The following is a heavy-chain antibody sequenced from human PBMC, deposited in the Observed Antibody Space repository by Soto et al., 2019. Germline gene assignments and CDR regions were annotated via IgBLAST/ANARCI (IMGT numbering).Heavy chain of an antibody. CDR2: IYWDDDK. D-gene: IGHD3-3*01. Sequence: SGPTLVNPTQTLTLTCTFSGFSLSTSGVGVGWIRQPPGKALDWLALIYWDDDKRYSPSLKSRLTITNDTYKNQVVLTMTNIDPVDTATYYCANWRFFECLLDYWGQGTLLTVSS. CDR3: ANWRFFECLLDY. J-gene: IGHJ4*02. CDR1: GFSLSTSGVG. V-gene: IGHV2-5*02.